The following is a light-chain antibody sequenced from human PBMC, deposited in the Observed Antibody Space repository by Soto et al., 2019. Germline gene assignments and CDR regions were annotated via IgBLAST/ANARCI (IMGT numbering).Light chain of an antibody. Sequence: EIVLTQSPATLSLSPGERATLSCRASQSVSSYLAWYQQKPGQAPRLLIYDASNRATGIPARFSGSGSGTDFTLTISSLEPEDFAVYYCQQRSNWFTFGPGTRLEIK. J-gene: IGKJ5*01. CDR1: QSVSSY. CDR3: QQRSNWFT. CDR2: DAS. V-gene: IGKV3-11*01.